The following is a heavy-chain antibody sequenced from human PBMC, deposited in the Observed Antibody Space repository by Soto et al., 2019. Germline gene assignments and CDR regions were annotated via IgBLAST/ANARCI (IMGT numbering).Heavy chain of an antibody. CDR1: GLTFRDAW. CDR3: TTDLKWSGGDY. Sequence: EVQLVESGGGLVKPGGSLRLSCVVSGLTFRDAWVNWVRQAPGEGLEWVGRIRGTTNGGTTDYAAPVKGRFTISRDDSKNTVYPPSNSLKVEDTAIYHWTTDLKWSGGDYWGQGTLVSVSS. CDR2: IRGTTNGGTT. J-gene: IGHJ4*02. D-gene: IGHD3-10*01. V-gene: IGHV3-15*07.